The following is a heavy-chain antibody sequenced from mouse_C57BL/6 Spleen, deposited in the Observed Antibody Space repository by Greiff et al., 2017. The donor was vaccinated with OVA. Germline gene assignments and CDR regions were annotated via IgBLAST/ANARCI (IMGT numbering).Heavy chain of an antibody. CDR2: ISSGSSTI. V-gene: IGHV5-17*01. J-gene: IGHJ4*01. D-gene: IGHD2-5*01. CDR3: ARRGYSNYLYAMDY. CDR1: GFTFSDYG. Sequence: EVKVEESGGGLVKPGGSLKLSCAASGFTFSDYGMHWVRQAPEKGLEWVAYISSGSSTIYYADTVKGRFTISRDNAKNTLFLQMTSLRSEDTAMYYCARRGYSNYLYAMDYWGQGTSVTVSS.